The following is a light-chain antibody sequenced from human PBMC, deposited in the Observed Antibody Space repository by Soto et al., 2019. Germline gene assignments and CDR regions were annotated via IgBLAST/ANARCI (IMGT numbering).Light chain of an antibody. CDR3: QQHYSSPRT. CDR2: WAS. V-gene: IGKV4-1*01. J-gene: IGKJ2*01. CDR1: QSLLYSSNNKNS. Sequence: DIVMTQSPDSLAVSLGERATINCKSSQSLLYSSNNKNSLGWYQQKPGQPPKLLIYWASIRESGVPDRFSGSGSGTDFTLTISSLQAEDVAVYYCQQHYSSPRTFGQGTKLEIK.